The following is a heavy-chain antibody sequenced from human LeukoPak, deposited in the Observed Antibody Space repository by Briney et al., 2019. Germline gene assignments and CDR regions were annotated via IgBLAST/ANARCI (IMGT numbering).Heavy chain of an antibody. CDR1: GGSISSYY. J-gene: IGHJ3*02. Sequence: SETLSLTCTVSGGSISSYYWSWIRQPAGKGLEWIGRIYTSGSTNYNPSLKSRVTMSVDTSKNQFSLKLSSVTAADTAVYYCARDRAYGDYVGAFDIWGQGTMVTVSS. V-gene: IGHV4-4*07. CDR3: ARDRAYGDYVGAFDI. CDR2: IYTSGST. D-gene: IGHD4-17*01.